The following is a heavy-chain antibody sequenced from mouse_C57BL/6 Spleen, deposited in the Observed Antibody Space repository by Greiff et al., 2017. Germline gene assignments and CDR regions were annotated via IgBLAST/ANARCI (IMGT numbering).Heavy chain of an antibody. Sequence: EVQRVESGGGLVKPGGSLKLSCAASGFTFSDYGMHWVRQAPEKGLGWVAYISSGSSTIYYADTVKGRFTISRDNAKNTLFLQMTSLRSEDTAMYYCARYYDYYAMDYWGQGTSVTVSS. CDR1: GFTFSDYG. D-gene: IGHD1-1*02. CDR3: ARYYDYYAMDY. J-gene: IGHJ4*01. CDR2: ISSGSSTI. V-gene: IGHV5-17*01.